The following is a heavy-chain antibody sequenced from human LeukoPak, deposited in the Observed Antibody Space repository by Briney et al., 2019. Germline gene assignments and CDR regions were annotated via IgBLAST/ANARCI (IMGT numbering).Heavy chain of an antibody. CDR2: INTDGSST. CDR1: GFTLSNYW. CDR3: ARVIGWDEPFDL. D-gene: IGHD1-26*01. Sequence: GSLRLSCAASGFTLSNYWIHWVRQAPGKGLVWVSRINTDGSSTNYADSVRGRFTVSRDNAKNTLYLQMNSLRVEDTAVYYCARVIGWDEPFDLWGHGTSVTVSS. V-gene: IGHV3-74*01. J-gene: IGHJ3*01.